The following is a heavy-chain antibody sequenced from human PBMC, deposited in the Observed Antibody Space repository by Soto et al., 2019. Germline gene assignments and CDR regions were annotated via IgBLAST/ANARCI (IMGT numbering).Heavy chain of an antibody. CDR2: ISSSSSYI. CDR1: GFTFSSYS. Sequence: EVQLVESGGGLVKPGGSLRLSGAASGFTFSSYSMNWVRQAPGKGLGWVSSISSSSSYIYYADSVKGRFAISRDNAKNSLYLQMNSLRAEDTAVYYCARDRAYCGGDCYTEYFQHWGQGTLVTVSS. J-gene: IGHJ1*01. V-gene: IGHV3-21*01. CDR3: ARDRAYCGGDCYTEYFQH. D-gene: IGHD2-21*02.